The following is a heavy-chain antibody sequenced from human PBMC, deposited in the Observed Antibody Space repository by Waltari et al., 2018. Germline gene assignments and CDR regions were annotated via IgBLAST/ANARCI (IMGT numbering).Heavy chain of an antibody. CDR3: TRSWIQLWTPDFDY. CDR2: INPDSGAT. Sequence: QVQLVQSGAEVKQPGASVKVSCKASGYTFTGHNMHWVRQAPGHGLEWMGRINPDSGATTYAQKLQGRVTMTRDTSISTAYMELSSLTSDDTAVYYCTRSWIQLWTPDFDYWGQGTLVTVSS. D-gene: IGHD5-18*01. V-gene: IGHV1-2*06. CDR1: GYTFTGHN. J-gene: IGHJ4*02.